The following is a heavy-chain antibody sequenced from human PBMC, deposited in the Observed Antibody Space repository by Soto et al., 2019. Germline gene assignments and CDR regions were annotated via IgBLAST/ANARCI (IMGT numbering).Heavy chain of an antibody. CDR2: ISYDGSNK. CDR1: GFTFSSYG. D-gene: IGHD2-8*02. CDR3: ANRAGGGIDY. V-gene: IGHV3-30*18. Sequence: VGSLRLSCAASGFTFSSYGMHWVRQAPGKGLEWVAVISYDGSNKYYADSVKGRFTISRDNSKNTLYLQMNRLRAEDTAVYYCANRAGGGIDYWGQGTLVTVSS. J-gene: IGHJ4*02.